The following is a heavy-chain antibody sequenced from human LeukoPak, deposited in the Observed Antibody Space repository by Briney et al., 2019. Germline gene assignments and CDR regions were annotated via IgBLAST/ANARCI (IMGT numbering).Heavy chain of an antibody. CDR3: ARGRLVGRAAAAGGWYNWFDP. Sequence: GASVKVSCKASGYTFTGYYMHWVRQAPGQGLEWMGWINPNSGGTNYAQKLQGRVTMTTDTSTSTAYMELRSLRSDDTAVYYCARGRLVGRAAAAGGWYNWFDPWGQGTLVTVSS. CDR1: GYTFTGYY. J-gene: IGHJ5*02. CDR2: INPNSGGT. V-gene: IGHV1-2*02. D-gene: IGHD3-16*01.